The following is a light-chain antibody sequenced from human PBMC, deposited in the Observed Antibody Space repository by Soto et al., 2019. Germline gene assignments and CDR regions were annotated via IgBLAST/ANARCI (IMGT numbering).Light chain of an antibody. V-gene: IGKV3-15*01. CDR3: QQYSNWPPWT. CDR1: QSVSSN. CDR2: GAS. J-gene: IGKJ1*01. Sequence: EIVMTQSPATLSVSPGERAALSCRASQSVSSNLAWYQQKPGQAPRLLIYGASTRATGIPARFSGSGSGTEFTLTISSLQSEDCGVYYCQQYSNWPPWTFGQGTKVEIK.